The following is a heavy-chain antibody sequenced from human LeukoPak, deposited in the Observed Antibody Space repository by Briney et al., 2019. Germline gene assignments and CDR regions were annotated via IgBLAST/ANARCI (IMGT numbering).Heavy chain of an antibody. CDR3: ASESQYCSSTSCSTGWFDP. Sequence: SETLSLTCAVYGGSFSGYYWSWIRQPPGKGLEWIGEISHSGSTNYNPSLKSRVTISVDTSKNQFSLKLSSVTAADTAVYYCASESQYCSSTSCSTGWFDPWGQGTLVTVSS. CDR2: ISHSGST. D-gene: IGHD2-2*01. CDR1: GGSFSGYY. J-gene: IGHJ5*02. V-gene: IGHV4-34*01.